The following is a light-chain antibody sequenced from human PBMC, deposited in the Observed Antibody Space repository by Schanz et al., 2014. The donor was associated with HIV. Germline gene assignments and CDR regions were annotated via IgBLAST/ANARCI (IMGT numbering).Light chain of an antibody. CDR1: QSVSSY. CDR2: GAS. V-gene: IGKV3D-15*01. Sequence: EIVLTQSPATLSLSPGERATLSCRASQSVSSYLAWYQQKPGQAPRLLIYGASTRATDIPDRFAGSGSGTDFTLTISSLLSEDFAIYYCQQFNNWPPEGTFGQGTKVELK. CDR3: QQFNNWPPEGT. J-gene: IGKJ1*01.